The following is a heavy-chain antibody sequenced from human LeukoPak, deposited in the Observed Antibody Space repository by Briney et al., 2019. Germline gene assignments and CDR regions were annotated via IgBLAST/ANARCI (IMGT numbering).Heavy chain of an antibody. V-gene: IGHV3-30*04. CDR1: GFTFSGYA. D-gene: IGHD2-2*02. J-gene: IGHJ6*03. Sequence: GGSLRLSCAASGFTFSGYAMHWVRQAPGKGLEWVALMSYDGSSQYYADSVKGRFTISRDNSKNTLYLHMDSLRVEDTAVFYCARDGVATAIYNYYYYMDVWGKGTTVTVSS. CDR3: ARDGVATAIYNYYYYMDV. CDR2: MSYDGSSQ.